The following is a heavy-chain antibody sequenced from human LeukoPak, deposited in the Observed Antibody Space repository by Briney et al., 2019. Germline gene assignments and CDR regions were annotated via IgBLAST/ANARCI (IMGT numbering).Heavy chain of an antibody. V-gene: IGHV1-2*02. Sequence: ASVKVSCKASGYTFLNYLIQWVRQAPGQGLEWMEWINPNSGGTNYAQKFQGRVTMTRDTSISTAYMELSRLRSDDTAVYYCARGYGGRVRGGGVNEYFQHWGQGTLVTVSS. CDR1: GYTFLNYL. CDR2: INPNSGGT. CDR3: ARGYGGRVRGGGVNEYFQH. J-gene: IGHJ1*01. D-gene: IGHD4-17*01.